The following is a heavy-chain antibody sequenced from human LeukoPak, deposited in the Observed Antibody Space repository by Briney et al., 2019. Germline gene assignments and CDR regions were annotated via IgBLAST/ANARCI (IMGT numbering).Heavy chain of an antibody. V-gene: IGHV4-39*01. CDR3: ARAPTVTFFDY. CDR2: IYYSRST. Sequence: SETLSLTCTVSGGSISSSTYYWGWIRQPPGKGLEWIGSIYYSRSTYYNPSLKSRVTISVDTSKNQFSLKLSSVTAADTAVYYCARAPTVTFFDYWGQGTLVTVSS. D-gene: IGHD4-17*01. J-gene: IGHJ4*02. CDR1: GGSISSSTYY.